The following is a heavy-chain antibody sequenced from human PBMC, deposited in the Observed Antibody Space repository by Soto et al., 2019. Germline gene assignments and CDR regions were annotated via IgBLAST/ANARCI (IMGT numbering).Heavy chain of an antibody. J-gene: IGHJ6*02. CDR3: ARHKRYGSGTGLGYGMDV. V-gene: IGHV4-39*01. D-gene: IGHD3-10*01. Sequence: GKGLEWIASIKYSGTTFYNPSLKSRVTLSVDTSKNQFALKLSSVTAEDTAVYYCARHKRYGSGTGLGYGMDVWGQRTSVTVSS. CDR2: IKYSGTT.